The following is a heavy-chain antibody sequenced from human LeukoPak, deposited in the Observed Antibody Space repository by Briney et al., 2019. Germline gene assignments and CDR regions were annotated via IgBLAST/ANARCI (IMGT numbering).Heavy chain of an antibody. D-gene: IGHD3-16*01. CDR3: ARDKVRLTATLGATNWFDP. J-gene: IGHJ5*02. V-gene: IGHV1-46*01. Sequence: GASVKVSCKASGYTFTSYYMHWVRQAPGQGLEWMGIINPSGGSTSYAQKFQGRVTMTRDTSTSTVYMELSSLRSEDTAVYYCARDKVRLTATLGATNWFDPWGQGTLVTVSS. CDR2: INPSGGST. CDR1: GYTFTSYY.